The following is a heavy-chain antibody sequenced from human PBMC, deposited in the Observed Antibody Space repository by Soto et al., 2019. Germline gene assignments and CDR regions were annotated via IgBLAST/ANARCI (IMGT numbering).Heavy chain of an antibody. Sequence: PGGSLRLSCAASGFTFSSYSMNWVRQAPGKGLEWVSYISSSSSTIYYADSVKGRFTISRDNAKNSLYLQMNSLRAEDTAVYYCTKVRADYYDSSGPNYWGQGNLVPVSS. J-gene: IGHJ4*02. CDR1: GFTFSSYS. CDR3: TKVRADYYDSSGPNY. D-gene: IGHD3-22*01. V-gene: IGHV3-48*01. CDR2: ISSSSSTI.